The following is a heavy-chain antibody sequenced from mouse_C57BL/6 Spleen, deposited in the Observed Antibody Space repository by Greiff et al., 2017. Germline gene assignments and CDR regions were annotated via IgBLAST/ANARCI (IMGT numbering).Heavy chain of an antibody. D-gene: IGHD2-4*01. Sequence: QVQLQQPGAELVKPGASVKLSCKASGYTFTSYWMHWVKQRPGRGLEWIGGIDPNSGGTNYNEKFKSKATLTVDKSSSTAYMQLSSLTSEDSAVYYCARGDYDYDLAYWGQGTLVTVSA. V-gene: IGHV1-72*01. J-gene: IGHJ3*01. CDR1: GYTFTSYW. CDR2: IDPNSGGT. CDR3: ARGDYDYDLAY.